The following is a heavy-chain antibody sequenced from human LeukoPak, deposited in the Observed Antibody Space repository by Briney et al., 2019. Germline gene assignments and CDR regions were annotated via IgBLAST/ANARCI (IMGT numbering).Heavy chain of an antibody. Sequence: GKSLRLSCAASGFTFSTYGMHWVRQAPGKGLEWVAVISYDGSNKFYADSVKGRFTISRDNSKNTLYLQMNSLRAEDTAVYYCAKAHAALLVIRPYYFDYWGQGTLVTVSS. CDR2: ISYDGSNK. V-gene: IGHV3-30*18. CDR3: AKAHAALLVIRPYYFDY. J-gene: IGHJ4*02. D-gene: IGHD6-13*01. CDR1: GFTFSTYG.